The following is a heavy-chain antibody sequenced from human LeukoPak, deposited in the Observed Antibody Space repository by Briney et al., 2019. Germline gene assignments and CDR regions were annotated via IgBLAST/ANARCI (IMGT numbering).Heavy chain of an antibody. CDR1: GDSVSSNSAA. J-gene: IGHJ5*02. V-gene: IGHV6-1*01. Sequence: SQTLPLTCAISGDSVSSNSAAWNWIRQSPSRGLEWLGRTYYRSKWYNDYAVSVKSRITINPDTSKNQFSLQLNSVTPEDTAVYYCASGLLWFGVSLPSTQPWGQGTLVTVSS. CDR3: ASGLLWFGVSLPSTQP. D-gene: IGHD3-10*01. CDR2: TYYRSKWYN.